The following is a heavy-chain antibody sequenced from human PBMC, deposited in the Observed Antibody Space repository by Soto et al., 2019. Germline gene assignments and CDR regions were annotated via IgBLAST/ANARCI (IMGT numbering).Heavy chain of an antibody. CDR2: INPSGGST. V-gene: IGHV1-46*01. Sequence: ASVKVSCKASGYTFTSYSMLWVRQAPGQGLEWMGIINPSGGSTSYAQRFQGRVTMTRDTSTRTVYMEVSSLRSDDTAVDYCASNWRKGPDSYSSYFDRALDSWGQGTLGTVSA. CDR3: ASNWRKGPDSYSSYFDRALDS. D-gene: IGHD6-6*01. CDR1: GYTFTSYS. J-gene: IGHJ4*02.